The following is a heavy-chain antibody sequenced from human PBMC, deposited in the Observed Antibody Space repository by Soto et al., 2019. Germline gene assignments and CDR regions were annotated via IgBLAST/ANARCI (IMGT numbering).Heavy chain of an antibody. D-gene: IGHD4-17*01. CDR2: IYYSGST. CDR1: GGSVNNANYF. Sequence: QVRLEESGPGLVKPSETLSLICSVSGGSVNNANYFWNWIRHHPENGLEWIGYIYYSGSTRYNPSFTTRATLSIDTSKNQFSLMLKSVTVADTAVYFCARDADYGGSRGGMDVWGRGTTVTVSS. J-gene: IGHJ6*02. CDR3: ARDADYGGSRGGMDV. V-gene: IGHV4-31*03.